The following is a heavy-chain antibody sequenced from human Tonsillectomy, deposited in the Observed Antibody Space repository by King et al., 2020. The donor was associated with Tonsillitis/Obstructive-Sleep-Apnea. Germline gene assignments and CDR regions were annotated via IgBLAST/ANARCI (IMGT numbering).Heavy chain of an antibody. CDR2: IYPDDSVT. D-gene: IGHD7-27*01. V-gene: IGHV5-51*01. J-gene: IGHJ4*02. Sequence: VQLVESGAEAKKPGESLKISCKGSGYSFSSYWIAWLRQMPGKGLDWMGIIYPDDSVTRYSPSFQGQVTISADKSISTAYLQWSSLKASDTAMYYCASRTVTGSFFDYWGQGTLVTVSS. CDR1: GYSFSSYW. CDR3: ASRTVTGSFFDY.